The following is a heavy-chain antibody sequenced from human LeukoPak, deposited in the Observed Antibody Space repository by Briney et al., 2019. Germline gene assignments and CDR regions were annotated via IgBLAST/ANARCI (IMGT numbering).Heavy chain of an antibody. CDR1: GYTFVNHV. Sequence: ASVKVSCKASGYTFVNHVINWVRQAPGQGLEWMGWISAYNGNTNYAQKLQGRVTMTTDTSTSTAYMELRSLRSDDTAVYYCARYCSSTSCTEGLYYFDYWGQGTLVTVSS. CDR2: ISAYNGNT. D-gene: IGHD2-2*01. J-gene: IGHJ4*02. CDR3: ARYCSSTSCTEGLYYFDY. V-gene: IGHV1-18*01.